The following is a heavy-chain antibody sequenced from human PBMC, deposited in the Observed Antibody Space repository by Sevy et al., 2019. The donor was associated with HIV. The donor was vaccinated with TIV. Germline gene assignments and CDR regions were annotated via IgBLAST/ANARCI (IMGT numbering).Heavy chain of an antibody. CDR2: ISGSGGST. D-gene: IGHD3-22*01. CDR1: GFTFSSYA. CDR3: AKANYDSSGYYYFWYFQH. V-gene: IGHV3-23*01. Sequence: GSLRLSCAASGFTFSSYAMSWVRQAPGKGLEWVSAISGSGGSTYYADSVKGRFTISRDNSKNTLYLQMNSLRAEDTAVYYCAKANYDSSGYYYFWYFQHWGQGTLVTVSS. J-gene: IGHJ1*01.